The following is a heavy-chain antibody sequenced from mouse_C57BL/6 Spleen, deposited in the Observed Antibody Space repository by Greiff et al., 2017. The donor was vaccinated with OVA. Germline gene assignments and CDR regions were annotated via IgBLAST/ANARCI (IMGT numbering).Heavy chain of an antibody. J-gene: IGHJ4*01. CDR2: IYPRSGNT. V-gene: IGHV1-81*01. Sequence: QVQLQQSGAELARPGASVKLSCKASGYTFTSYGISWVKQRTGQGLEWIGEIYPRSGNTYYNEKFKGKATLTADKSSSTAYMELRSLTSEDSAVLFCARKRDYDGGYYAMDDWGQGTSVTVSS. D-gene: IGHD2-4*01. CDR3: ARKRDYDGGYYAMDD. CDR1: GYTFTSYG.